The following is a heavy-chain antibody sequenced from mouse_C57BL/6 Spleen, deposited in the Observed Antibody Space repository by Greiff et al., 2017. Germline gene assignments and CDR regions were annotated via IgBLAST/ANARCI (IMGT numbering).Heavy chain of an antibody. V-gene: IGHV1-82*01. CDR3: ARDYYYGSSYEAWFAY. Sequence: QVQLQQSGPELVKPGASVKISCKASGYAFSSSWMNWVKQRPGKGLEWIGRIYPGDGDTNYNGKFKGKATLTADKSSSTAYMQLSSLTSEDSAVYFCARDYYYGSSYEAWFAYWGQGTLVTVSA. D-gene: IGHD1-1*01. CDR1: GYAFSSSW. CDR2: IYPGDGDT. J-gene: IGHJ3*01.